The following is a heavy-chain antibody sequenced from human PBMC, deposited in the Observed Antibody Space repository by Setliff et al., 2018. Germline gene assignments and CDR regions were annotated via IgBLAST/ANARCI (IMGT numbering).Heavy chain of an antibody. Sequence: QPGGSLRLSCAASGFTFSSYGMNWVRQAPGKGLEWVSLITWDGYSYYADSMKGRFTISRDNSKNSLFLQMDSLTTEDTALYHCVKDKSGARRFSGFVFDFWGQGTQVTVSS. CDR3: VKDKSGARRFSGFVFDF. CDR2: ITWDGYS. D-gene: IGHD3-22*01. CDR1: GFTFSSYG. V-gene: IGHV3-43*01. J-gene: IGHJ4*02.